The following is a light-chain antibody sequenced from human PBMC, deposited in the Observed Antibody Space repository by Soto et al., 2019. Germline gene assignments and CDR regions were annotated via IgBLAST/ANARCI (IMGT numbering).Light chain of an antibody. CDR1: SSDVGGYNY. CDR3: SSYTSSSTLYV. Sequence: QSVLTQPASVSGSPGQSITISCTGTSSDVGGYNYVSWYQQHPGKAPKLMIYDVSNRPSGVSNRFSGSKSGNTASLTISGFQAEDEADYYCSSYTSSSTLYVFGTGTKVIVL. CDR2: DVS. J-gene: IGLJ1*01. V-gene: IGLV2-14*01.